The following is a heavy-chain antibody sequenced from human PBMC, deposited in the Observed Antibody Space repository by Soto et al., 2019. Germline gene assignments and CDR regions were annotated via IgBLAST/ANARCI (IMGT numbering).Heavy chain of an antibody. J-gene: IGHJ6*02. Sequence: QVQLVQSGAEVKKPGSSVKVSCKASGDTFSSSTISWVRQAPGQGLEWMGRIIPIVDIANYAQKFQGRVTINADTSTNTAYMELNSLTSEDTAVYYCARRSCSGGTCYSSLNGMDIWGQGTTVTVSS. CDR1: GDTFSSST. CDR2: IIPIVDIA. D-gene: IGHD2-15*01. V-gene: IGHV1-69*02. CDR3: ARRSCSGGTCYSSLNGMDI.